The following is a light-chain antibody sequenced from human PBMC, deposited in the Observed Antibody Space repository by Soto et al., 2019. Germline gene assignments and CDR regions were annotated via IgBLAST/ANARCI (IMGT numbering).Light chain of an antibody. Sequence: DIQMTQSPSSVSASVGDRVTITCRASQGVNNWVAWYQLKSGKAPNLLIYGASSLQSGVPSRFSGSGPGTDFPLTISSLQPEDFATYFCQQADSFPLTFGQGTKVEI. CDR2: GAS. CDR3: QQADSFPLT. V-gene: IGKV1-12*01. CDR1: QGVNNW. J-gene: IGKJ1*01.